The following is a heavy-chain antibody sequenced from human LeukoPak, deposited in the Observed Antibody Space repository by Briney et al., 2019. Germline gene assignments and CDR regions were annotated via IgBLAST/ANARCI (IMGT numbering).Heavy chain of an antibody. CDR1: GGTFSSYA. CDR2: IIPILGIA. CDR3: ARYLVNCSGGSCSLSSFDY. Sequence: GASVKVSCKASGGTFSSYAISWVRQAPGQGFEWMGRIIPILGIANYAQKFQGRDTITADKSTSTAYMELSSLRSEDTAVYYCARYLVNCSGGSCSLSSFDYWGQGTLVTVSS. V-gene: IGHV1-69*04. D-gene: IGHD2-15*01. J-gene: IGHJ4*02.